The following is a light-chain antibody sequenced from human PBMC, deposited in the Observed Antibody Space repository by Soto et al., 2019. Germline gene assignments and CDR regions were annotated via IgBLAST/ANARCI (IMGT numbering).Light chain of an antibody. CDR1: QSVSSN. CDR2: GAS. Sequence: EIVMTQSPATLSVSPGERATLSCRASQSVSSNLAWYQQKPGQAPRLLIYGASSRATGIPDRFSGSGSGTDFTLTISRLEPEDFAVYYCQQYGSSLRTFGGGTKVDI. J-gene: IGKJ4*01. CDR3: QQYGSSLRT. V-gene: IGKV3-20*01.